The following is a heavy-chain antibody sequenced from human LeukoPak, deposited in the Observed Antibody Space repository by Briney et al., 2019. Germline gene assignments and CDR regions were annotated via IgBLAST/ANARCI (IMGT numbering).Heavy chain of an antibody. V-gene: IGHV3-11*05. Sequence: KAGGSLRLSCAASGFTFSDYYMSWIRQAPGKGLEWVSYISSSSSYTNYADSVKGRFTISRDNAKNSLYLQMNSLRAEDTAVYYCARAGYYYDILTGYYPGWYFDLWGRGTLVTVSS. CDR1: GFTFSDYY. CDR3: ARAGYYYDILTGYYPGWYFDL. D-gene: IGHD3-9*01. CDR2: ISSSSSYT. J-gene: IGHJ2*01.